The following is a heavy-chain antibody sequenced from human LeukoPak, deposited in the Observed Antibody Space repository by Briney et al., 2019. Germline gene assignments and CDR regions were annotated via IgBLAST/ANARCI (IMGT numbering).Heavy chain of an antibody. CDR3: ARDSGYEEGYYFDY. Sequence: GGSLRLSCAASGFTFSSYWMSWVRQAPGKGLEWVANIKQDGSEKYYVDSVKGRFTISRDNAKNSLYLQMNSLRAEDTAVYYCARDSGYEEGYYFDYWGQGTLVTVSS. D-gene: IGHD5-12*01. J-gene: IGHJ4*02. CDR1: GFTFSSYW. CDR2: IKQDGSEK. V-gene: IGHV3-7*01.